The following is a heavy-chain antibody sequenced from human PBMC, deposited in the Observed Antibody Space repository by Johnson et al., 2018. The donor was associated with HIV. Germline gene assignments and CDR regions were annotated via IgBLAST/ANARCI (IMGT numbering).Heavy chain of an antibody. Sequence: QMQLVESGGGLVQTGGSLRLTCAASGLTFSTSWMNWVRQAPGKGLEWVAVIWYDGSNKYYADSVKGRFSISRDNSKKKLYLQMNSRRPEDTAVYYCAKDRAEVVVVHDALDMWGQGTMVTVSS. D-gene: IGHD3-22*01. CDR3: AKDRAEVVVVHDALDM. J-gene: IGHJ3*02. CDR2: IWYDGSNK. V-gene: IGHV3-30*02. CDR1: GLTFSTSW.